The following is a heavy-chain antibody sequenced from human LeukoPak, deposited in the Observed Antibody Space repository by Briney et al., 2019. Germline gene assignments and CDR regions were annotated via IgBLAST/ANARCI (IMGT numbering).Heavy chain of an antibody. CDR1: GFTFSDYY. Sequence: GGSLRLXCAASGFTFSDYYMSWIRQAPGKGLEWVSYISSSGSTIYYADSVKGRFTISRDNAKNSLYLQMNSLRAEDTAVYYCASPGDTAMVVHDAFDIWGQGTMVTVSS. CDR2: ISSSGSTI. D-gene: IGHD5-18*01. CDR3: ASPGDTAMVVHDAFDI. V-gene: IGHV3-11*04. J-gene: IGHJ3*02.